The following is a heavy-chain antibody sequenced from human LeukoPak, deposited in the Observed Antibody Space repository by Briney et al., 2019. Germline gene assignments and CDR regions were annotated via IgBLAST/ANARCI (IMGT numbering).Heavy chain of an antibody. Sequence: ASVKVSCKASGYTFTGYYMHWVRQAPGQGLEWMGWINPNGGGTNYAQKFQGRVTMTRDTAISTAYMELSRLRSDDTAVYYCARESYCSSTSCYAGGVASPNWFDPWGQGTLVTVSS. CDR2: INPNGGGT. J-gene: IGHJ5*02. CDR1: GYTFTGYY. V-gene: IGHV1-2*02. D-gene: IGHD2-2*01. CDR3: ARESYCSSTSCYAGGVASPNWFDP.